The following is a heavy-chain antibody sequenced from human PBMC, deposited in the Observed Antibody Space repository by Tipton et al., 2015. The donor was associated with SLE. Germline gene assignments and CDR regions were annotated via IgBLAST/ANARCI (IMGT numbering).Heavy chain of an antibody. D-gene: IGHD3-10*01. V-gene: IGHV4-34*01. Sequence: TLSLTCAVYGGSFSGYYWSWIRQPPGKGLEWIGYIYYSGSTYYNPSLKSRVTISVDKSKNQFSLKLSSVTAADTAVYYCARAPTYYYGPKAFDIWGQGTMVTVSS. CDR3: ARAPTYYYGPKAFDI. CDR1: GGSFSGYY. CDR2: IYYSGST. J-gene: IGHJ3*02.